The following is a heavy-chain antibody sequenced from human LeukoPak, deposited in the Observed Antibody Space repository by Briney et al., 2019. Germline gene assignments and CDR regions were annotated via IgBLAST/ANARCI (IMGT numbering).Heavy chain of an antibody. V-gene: IGHV3-33*01. CDR3: AREGSGWYSFHYGMDV. D-gene: IGHD6-19*01. CDR2: IWHDGSNK. Sequence: GRSLRLSCAASGLTFSSYGMHWVRQAPGKGLEWVAVIWHDGSNKYYADSVKGRFTISRDNSKNTLYLQMNSLRAEDTAVYYCAREGSGWYSFHYGMDVWGKGTTVTVSS. J-gene: IGHJ6*04. CDR1: GLTFSSYG.